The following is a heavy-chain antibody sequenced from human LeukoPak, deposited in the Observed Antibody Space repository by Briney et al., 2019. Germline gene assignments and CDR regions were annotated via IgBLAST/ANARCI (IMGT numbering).Heavy chain of an antibody. V-gene: IGHV4-59*01. D-gene: IGHD2-15*01. CDR1: GGSISSYY. CDR2: IYYSGST. J-gene: IGHJ4*02. Sequence: PSETLSLTCTVSGGSISSYYWSWIRQPPGKGLEWIGYIYYSGSTNYNPSLKSRVTISVDTSKNQFSLKLSSVTAADTAVYYCARGAVVVVAATGYFDYWGQGTLVTVSS. CDR3: ARGAVVVVAATGYFDY.